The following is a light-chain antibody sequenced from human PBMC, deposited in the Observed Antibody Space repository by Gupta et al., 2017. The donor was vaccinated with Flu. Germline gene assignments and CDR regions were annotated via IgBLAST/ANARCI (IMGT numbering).Light chain of an antibody. J-gene: IGLJ3*02. V-gene: IGLV1-47*01. CDR1: SSNIGINY. CDR2: NDY. Sequence: TISCSGTSSNIGINYVYWDQHLPVTAPKLLICNDYQRPSGVPVRFSGSKPGTSASLAISGLRAEDEGDYYCAALDDSLSLWVFGGGTKLTVL. CDR3: AALDDSLSLWV.